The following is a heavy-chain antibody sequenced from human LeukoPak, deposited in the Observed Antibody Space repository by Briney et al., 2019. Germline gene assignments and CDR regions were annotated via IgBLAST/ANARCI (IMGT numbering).Heavy chain of an antibody. CDR2: IHPNSGDT. V-gene: IGHV1-2*02. J-gene: IGHJ5*02. Sequence: ASVKVSCKAFGYTFTGYYIHWVRQAPGQGLEWMGWIHPNSGDTNYAQQFQGRPTMTRDTSITTAYMELSSLRSDDTAIYYCARVFNWKDDWFDPWGQGTLVTVSS. D-gene: IGHD1-1*01. CDR1: GYTFTGYY. CDR3: ARVFNWKDDWFDP.